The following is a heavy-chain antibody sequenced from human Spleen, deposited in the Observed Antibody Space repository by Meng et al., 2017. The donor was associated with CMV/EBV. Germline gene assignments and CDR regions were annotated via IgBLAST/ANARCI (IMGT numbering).Heavy chain of an antibody. CDR2: IYDSGST. J-gene: IGHJ4*02. D-gene: IGHD5-18*01. V-gene: IGHV4-59*12. Sequence: QVQLQELGPGRAKPSETLSRTCTVSGGSISSYYWSWIRQPPGKGLEWIGYIYDSGSTNYNPSLKSRVTISVDKSKNQFSLKLSSVTAADTAVYYCAREGDTAMALVDYWGQGTLVTVSS. CDR1: GGSISSYY. CDR3: AREGDTAMALVDY.